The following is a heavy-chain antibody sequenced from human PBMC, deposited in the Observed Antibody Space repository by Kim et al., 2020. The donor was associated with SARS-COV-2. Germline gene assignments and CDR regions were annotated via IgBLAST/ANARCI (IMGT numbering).Heavy chain of an antibody. V-gene: IGHV3-43D*03. CDR1: GFTFDDYA. Sequence: GGSLRLSCAASGFTFDDYAMHWVRQAPGKGLEWVSLISWDGGSTYYADSVKGRFTISRDNSKNSLYLQMNSLRAEDTALYYCAKDPGGGQWLGGQGTLVTVSS. D-gene: IGHD6-19*01. CDR3: AKDPGGGQWL. J-gene: IGHJ4*02. CDR2: ISWDGGST.